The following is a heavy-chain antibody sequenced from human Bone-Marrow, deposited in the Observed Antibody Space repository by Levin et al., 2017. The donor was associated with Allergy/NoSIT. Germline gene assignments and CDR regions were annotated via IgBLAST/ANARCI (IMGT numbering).Heavy chain of an antibody. CDR3: ATEGKGAFDI. D-gene: IGHD3-10*01. Sequence: PSETLSLTCTVSGGSISSYYWSWIRQPPGKGLEWIGYIYYSGSTNYNPSLKSRVTISVDTSKNQFSLKLSSVTAADTAVYYCATEGKGAFDIWGQGTMVTVSS. J-gene: IGHJ3*02. V-gene: IGHV4-59*01. CDR2: IYYSGST. CDR1: GGSISSYY.